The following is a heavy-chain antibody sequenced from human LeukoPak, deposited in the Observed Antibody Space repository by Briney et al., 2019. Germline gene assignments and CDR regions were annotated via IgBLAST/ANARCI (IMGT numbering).Heavy chain of an antibody. V-gene: IGHV3-9*01. Sequence: SLRLSCAASGFTFDDYGMDWVRQDAGKGLGWVSGISWNSGSIGYAASVKGRLTISRDNAKNSLYLQMNSLRAEDTALYYCAKDMNPTYDSSGYFGYWGQGTLVTVSS. J-gene: IGHJ4*02. CDR1: GFTFDDYG. D-gene: IGHD3-22*01. CDR2: ISWNSGSI. CDR3: AKDMNPTYDSSGYFGY.